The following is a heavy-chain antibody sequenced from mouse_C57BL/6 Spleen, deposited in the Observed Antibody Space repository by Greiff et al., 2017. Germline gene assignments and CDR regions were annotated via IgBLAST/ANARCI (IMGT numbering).Heavy chain of an antibody. CDR2: IYPRDGST. Sequence: QVQLQQSDAELVKPGASVKISCKASGYTFTDHTIHWMKQRPEQGLEWIGYIYPRDGSTKDNEKFTGKATLTADKSSSTAYMQLNSLTSEDSTVYFCNYYYGSSSYFDYWGQGTTLTVSS. D-gene: IGHD1-1*01. CDR1: GYTFTDHT. CDR3: NYYYGSSSYFDY. V-gene: IGHV1-78*01. J-gene: IGHJ2*01.